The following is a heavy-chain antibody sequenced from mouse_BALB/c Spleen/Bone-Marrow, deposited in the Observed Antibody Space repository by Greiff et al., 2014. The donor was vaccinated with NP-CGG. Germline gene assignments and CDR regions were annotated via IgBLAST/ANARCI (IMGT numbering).Heavy chain of an antibody. CDR2: FYPGNSDT. CDR1: GYTFTSYW. V-gene: IGHV1-5*01. J-gene: IGHJ2*01. CDR3: LTAGFDY. D-gene: IGHD3-1*01. Sequence: VQLKQSGTVLARPGASVKMPCKASGYTFTSYWMHWIKQRPGQGLEWIGAFYPGNSDTIYNQKFKGKAKLTAVTSTSTAYMELSSLTNDDSAVYFCLTAGFDYWGQGTTLTVSS.